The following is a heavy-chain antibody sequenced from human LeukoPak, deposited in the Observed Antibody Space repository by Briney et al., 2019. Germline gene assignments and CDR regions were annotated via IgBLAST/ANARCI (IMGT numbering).Heavy chain of an antibody. Sequence: GGSLRLSCAATGFTFSSYGMHWVRQAPGKGLEWVAVMSFDGSHTYYADSVKGRFTISRDNSKNTLYLQMNSLRAEDTAVYYCAKERVDWRYFDYWGQGTLVTVSS. CDR2: MSFDGSHT. V-gene: IGHV3-30*18. CDR1: GFTFSSYG. J-gene: IGHJ4*02. D-gene: IGHD3-9*01. CDR3: AKERVDWRYFDY.